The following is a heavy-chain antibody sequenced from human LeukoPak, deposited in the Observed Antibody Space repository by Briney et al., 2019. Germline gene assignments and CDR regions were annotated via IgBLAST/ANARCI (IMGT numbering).Heavy chain of an antibody. CDR1: GYTFTSYG. D-gene: IGHD6-13*01. J-gene: IGHJ4*02. CDR2: ISAYSGDT. V-gene: IGHV1-18*01. CDR3: ARDGSRSWYIY. Sequence: VSVKVSCKASGYTFTSYGISWVRQAPGQGLEWMGWISAYSGDTNYAQNLQGRVTMTTDTSTSTAYMELWSLRSDDTAVYYCARDGSRSWYIYWGQGTLVTVSP.